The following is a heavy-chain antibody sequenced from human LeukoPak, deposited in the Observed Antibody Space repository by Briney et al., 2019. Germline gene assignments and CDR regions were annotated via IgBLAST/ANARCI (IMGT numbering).Heavy chain of an antibody. CDR2: IYYSGST. V-gene: IGHV4-39*01. Sequence: SETLSLTCTVSGGSISSSSYYWGWIRQPPGKGLEWIGSIYYSGSTYYNPSLKSRVTISVDTSKNQFSLKLSSVTAADTAVYYCVRVTIFGVAINPYFQHWGQGTLVTVSS. D-gene: IGHD3-3*01. CDR1: GGSISSSSYY. J-gene: IGHJ1*01. CDR3: VRVTIFGVAINPYFQH.